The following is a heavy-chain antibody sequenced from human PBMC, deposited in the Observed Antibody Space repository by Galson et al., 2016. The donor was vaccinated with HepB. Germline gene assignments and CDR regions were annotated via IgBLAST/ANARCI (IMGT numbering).Heavy chain of an antibody. CDR2: IYHTGTT. Sequence: SETLSLTCAVSGGSLSTRNWWSWIRQTPGKGLEWIGEIYHTGTTNYNPSLKSRITMSLDKSKNQFSLKLNSVTAADTAVYYCASLGYCSGGDCYPVDWGQGTMVTVSS. D-gene: IGHD2-15*01. CDR3: ASLGYCSGGDCYPVD. CDR1: GGSLSTRNW. V-gene: IGHV4-4*02. J-gene: IGHJ4*02.